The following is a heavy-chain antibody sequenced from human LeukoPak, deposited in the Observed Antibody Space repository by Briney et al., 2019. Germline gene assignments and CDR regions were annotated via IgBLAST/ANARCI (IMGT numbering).Heavy chain of an antibody. CDR2: IYYSGST. CDR1: GGSISSYY. CDR3: ARHERSYYYDSSGRFDY. Sequence: PSETLSLTCTVSGGSISSYYWSWFRQPPGKGLEWIGYIYYSGSTNYNPSLKSRVTISVDTSKNQFSLKLSSVTAADTAVYYCARHERSYYYDSSGRFDYWGQGTLVTISS. J-gene: IGHJ4*02. V-gene: IGHV4-59*08. D-gene: IGHD3-22*01.